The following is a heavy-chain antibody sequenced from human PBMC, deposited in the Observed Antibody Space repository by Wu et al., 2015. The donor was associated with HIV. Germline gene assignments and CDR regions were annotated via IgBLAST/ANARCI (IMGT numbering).Heavy chain of an antibody. CDR2: IIPIFGTA. V-gene: IGHV1-69*05. CDR3: AVDSRGFVVLYDSSGSPGAFDI. D-gene: IGHD3-22*01. Sequence: QVQLVQSGAEVKKPGSSVKVSCKASGGTFSSYAISWVRQAPGQGLEWMGGIIPIFGTANYAQKFQGRVTITTDESTSTAYMELSSLRSEDTAVYYCAVDSRGFVVLYDSSGSPGAFDIWGQGTMVTVSS. CDR1: GGTFSSYA. J-gene: IGHJ3*02.